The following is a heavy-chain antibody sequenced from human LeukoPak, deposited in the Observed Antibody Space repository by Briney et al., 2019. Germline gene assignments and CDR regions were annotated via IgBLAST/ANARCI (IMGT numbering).Heavy chain of an antibody. Sequence: GGSLRLSCAASGFTFSNYWMHWVRQAPGKGLEWVANMKEDGGEINYVGSVKGRFTISRDNAKNSLDLQMNSLRVDDTAVYYCVRDRGYSTFDYWGQGTLVIVSS. CDR3: VRDRGYSTFDY. CDR2: MKEDGGEI. D-gene: IGHD4-23*01. V-gene: IGHV3-7*01. J-gene: IGHJ4*02. CDR1: GFTFSNYW.